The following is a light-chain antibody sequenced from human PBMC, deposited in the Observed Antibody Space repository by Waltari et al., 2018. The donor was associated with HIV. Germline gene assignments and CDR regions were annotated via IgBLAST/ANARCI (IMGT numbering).Light chain of an antibody. CDR1: SNDVADYNH. CDR2: YVT. Sequence: QSALTQPASVSGSPGQSIKISCIGTSNDVADYNHVSWYQQHPDKAPRLMIYYVTNRPSGVATRFSGSKSGNTASLAISGLQAEDEAIYYCASYRYSSRTYVFGTGTTVTV. CDR3: ASYRYSSRTYV. V-gene: IGLV2-14*03. J-gene: IGLJ1*01.